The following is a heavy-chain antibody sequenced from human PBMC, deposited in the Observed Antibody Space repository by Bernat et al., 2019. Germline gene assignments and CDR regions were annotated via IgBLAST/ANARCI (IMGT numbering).Heavy chain of an antibody. D-gene: IGHD5-24*01. CDR2: ISYDGSGK. CDR1: GFTFNNYG. V-gene: IGHV3-30*18. Sequence: QVQLVESGGGVVQPGRSLRLSCAASGFTFNNYGMHWVRQAPGKGLEWVSIISYDGSGKFYADSVKGRFAVSRDNSKNTLSLQMNSLRDEDTAMYYCAKDLWALRDCYHYGPDYWGQGTLVTVSS. J-gene: IGHJ4*02. CDR3: AKDLWALRDCYHYGPDY.